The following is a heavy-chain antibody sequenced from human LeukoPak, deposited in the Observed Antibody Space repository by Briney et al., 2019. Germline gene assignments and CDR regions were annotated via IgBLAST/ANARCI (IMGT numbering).Heavy chain of an antibody. CDR1: GFTFSSYA. V-gene: IGHV3-30*04. CDR3: ARDESYCSGDSCYSTDYFDY. D-gene: IGHD2-15*01. J-gene: IGHJ4*02. Sequence: PGRSLRLSCAASGFTFSSYAIHWVRQAPGKGLEWVAVILYDGTNEDYADSVKGRFTISRDNSKNTLYLQMNSLRPEDTAVYYCARDESYCSGDSCYSTDYFDYWGQGTLVTVSS. CDR2: ILYDGTNE.